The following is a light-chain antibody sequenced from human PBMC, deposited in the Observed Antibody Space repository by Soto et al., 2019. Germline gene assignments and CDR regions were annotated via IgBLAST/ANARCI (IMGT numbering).Light chain of an antibody. CDR3: QQYYSTPQGT. CDR2: WAS. CDR1: QSVLYSSNNKNY. V-gene: IGKV4-1*01. J-gene: IGKJ1*01. Sequence: DIVMTQSPDSLAVSLGERATINCKSSQSVLYSSNNKNYLAWYQQKPGQPPKLLIYWASTRESGVPDRFSGSGSGTDVTLTISSLQAEDVAVYYCQQYYSTPQGTFGQGTKVEIK.